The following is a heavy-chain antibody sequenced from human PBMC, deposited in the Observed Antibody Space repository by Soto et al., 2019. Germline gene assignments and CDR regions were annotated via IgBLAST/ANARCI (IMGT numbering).Heavy chain of an antibody. CDR3: ARGHYCSGGSCYSGYYYYYMDV. D-gene: IGHD2-15*01. CDR1: RFTFSSYS. CDR2: ISSSRSYI. J-gene: IGHJ6*03. Sequence: PGGSLRLSCAASRFTFSSYSMNWVRQAPGKGLEWVSSISSSRSYIYYADSVKGRFTISRDNAKNSLSLQRNSLRAEETAVYYCARGHYCSGGSCYSGYYYYYMDVWGKGTTVTVS. V-gene: IGHV3-21*01.